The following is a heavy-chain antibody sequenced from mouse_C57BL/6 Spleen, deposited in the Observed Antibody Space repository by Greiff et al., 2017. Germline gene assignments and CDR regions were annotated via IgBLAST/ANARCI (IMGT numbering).Heavy chain of an antibody. CDR1: GYTFTDSY. D-gene: IGHD2-1*01. CDR3: AREDYGSY. J-gene: IGHJ2*01. Sequence: QVQLVESGAELVRPGASVKLSCKASGYTFTDSYINWVKQRPGQGLEWIARIYPGSGNTYYNEKFKGKATLTAEKSSSTAFMQLSSLTSEDAAFYFGAREDYGSYWGQGTTLTVSS. CDR2: IYPGSGNT. V-gene: IGHV1-76*01.